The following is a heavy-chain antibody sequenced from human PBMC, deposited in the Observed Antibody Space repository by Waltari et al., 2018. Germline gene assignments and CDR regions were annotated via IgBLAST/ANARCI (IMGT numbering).Heavy chain of an antibody. CDR1: GYSISSGYY. D-gene: IGHD2-15*01. Sequence: QVQLQESGPGLVKPSETLSLTCAVSGYSISSGYYWGWIRQPPGKGLEWIGSIYHSGGTTYNPSLKGRVTRSVDTSKNQFSLKLSSVTAADTAVYYCASEVTDIVVVWGAFDIWGQGTMVTVSS. J-gene: IGHJ3*02. CDR2: IYHSGGT. V-gene: IGHV4-38-2*01. CDR3: ASEVTDIVVVWGAFDI.